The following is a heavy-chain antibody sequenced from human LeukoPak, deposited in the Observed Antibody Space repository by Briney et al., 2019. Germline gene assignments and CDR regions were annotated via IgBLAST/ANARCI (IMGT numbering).Heavy chain of an antibody. Sequence: GGSLRLSCAASGFTIMSNYMSWVRQAPGKGLEWVSVIYSGGSTYYAASVKDRFTVSRDSSKNTLYLQMNSLRAEDTAVYYCARGSGTYAYFDYWGQGTLVTVSS. J-gene: IGHJ4*02. CDR1: GFTIMSNY. CDR3: ARGSGTYAYFDY. V-gene: IGHV3-66*01. CDR2: IYSGGST. D-gene: IGHD1-26*01.